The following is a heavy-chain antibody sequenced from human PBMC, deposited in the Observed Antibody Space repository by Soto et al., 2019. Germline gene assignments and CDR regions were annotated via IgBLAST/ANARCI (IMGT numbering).Heavy chain of an antibody. CDR3: TTDLQGYYDILTGYYNRYFDY. J-gene: IGHJ4*02. V-gene: IGHV3-15*07. Sequence: EVQLVESGGGLVKPGGSLRLSCAASGFTFSNAWMNWVRQAPGKGLEWVGRIKSKTDGGTTDYAAPVKGRFTISRDDSKNTLYLQMNSLKTEDTAVYYCTTDLQGYYDILTGYYNRYFDYWGQGTLVTVSS. D-gene: IGHD3-9*01. CDR1: GFTFSNAW. CDR2: IKSKTDGGTT.